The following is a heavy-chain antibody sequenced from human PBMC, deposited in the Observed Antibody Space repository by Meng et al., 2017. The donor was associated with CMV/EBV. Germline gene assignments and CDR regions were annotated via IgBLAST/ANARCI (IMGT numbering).Heavy chain of an antibody. V-gene: IGHV4-39*07. J-gene: IGHJ4*02. CDR3: ARAPDPKPTTVTTSEYYFDY. Sequence: SETLSLTCTVSGGSIRSKSYYWGWIRQPPGKGLEWIGSIYYSGSTYYNPSLKSRVTISVDTSKNQFSLKLSSVTAADTAVYYCARAPDPKPTTVTTSEYYFDYWGQGTLVTVSS. CDR2: IYYSGST. D-gene: IGHD4-11*01. CDR1: GGSIRSKSYY.